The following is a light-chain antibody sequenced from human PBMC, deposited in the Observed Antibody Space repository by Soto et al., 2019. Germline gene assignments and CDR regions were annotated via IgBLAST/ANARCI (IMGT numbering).Light chain of an antibody. CDR3: QQYYRYPWT. CDR1: QGISTY. Sequence: DIQMTQSPSSVSASLGDRVTISVRASQGISTYLGWYQQKPGKAPKSLIYSASSLQSGVPSKFSGVGSGTEFTLTITDMQPDDFATYYCQQYYRYPWTFGQGTKVDIK. V-gene: IGKV1-16*02. CDR2: SAS. J-gene: IGKJ1*01.